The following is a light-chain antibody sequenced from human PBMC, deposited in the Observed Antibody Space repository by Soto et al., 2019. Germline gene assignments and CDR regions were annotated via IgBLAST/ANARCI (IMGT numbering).Light chain of an antibody. CDR3: QSYDSSLSVNYV. Sequence: QSVLTQPPSVSGAPGQRVTISCTGSSSNIGAGYDVHWYQQLPGTAPKPLTYGNSNRPSGVPDRFSGSKSGTSASLAITGLQAEDEADYYCQSYDSSLSVNYVFGTGTKVTVL. CDR1: SSNIGAGYD. CDR2: GNS. V-gene: IGLV1-40*01. J-gene: IGLJ1*01.